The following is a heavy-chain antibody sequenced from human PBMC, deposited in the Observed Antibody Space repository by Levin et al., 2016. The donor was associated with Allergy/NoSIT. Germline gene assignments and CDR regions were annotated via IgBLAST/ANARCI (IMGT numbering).Heavy chain of an antibody. J-gene: IGHJ1*01. CDR3: AAEASSGRYTAEYFQH. Sequence: WVRQAPGQGLEWMGWINPNSGGTNYAQKFQGRVTMTRDTSISTAYMELSRLRSDDTAVYYCAAEASSGRYTAEYFQHWGQGTLVTVSS. CDR2: INPNSGGT. V-gene: IGHV1-2*02. D-gene: IGHD6-19*01.